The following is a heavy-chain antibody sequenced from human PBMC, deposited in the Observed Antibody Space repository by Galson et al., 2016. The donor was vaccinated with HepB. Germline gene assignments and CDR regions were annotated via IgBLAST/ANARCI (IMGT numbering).Heavy chain of an antibody. J-gene: IGHJ4*02. CDR3: ARGTYYYTPGSSFRRGFDY. Sequence: SLRLSCAASGIAFSSYDMHWVRQPTGKGLEWVSSIGTAGDTHYSASVKGRFTVPRESAKNSMYLQMNSLRAGDTAVYYCARGTYYYTPGSSFRRGFDYWGQGTPVTVSS. CDR2: IGTAGDT. V-gene: IGHV3-13*01. D-gene: IGHD3-10*01. CDR1: GIAFSSYD.